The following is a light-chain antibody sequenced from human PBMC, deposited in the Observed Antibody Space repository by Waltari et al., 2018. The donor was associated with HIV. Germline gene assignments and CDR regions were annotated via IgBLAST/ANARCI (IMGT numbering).Light chain of an antibody. CDR1: TSHVGGYNS. CDR2: EVS. CDR3: SSYPSSDTVV. J-gene: IGLJ2*01. Sequence: QSALTQPASVSGSPGQSITISCTGTTSHVGGYNSVSWYQQHPANAPKLVILEVSSRPAGVSNRLSGSKSGNTGSLTISGLQAEDEAYYYCSSYPSSDTVVFGGGTKVTVL. V-gene: IGLV2-14*03.